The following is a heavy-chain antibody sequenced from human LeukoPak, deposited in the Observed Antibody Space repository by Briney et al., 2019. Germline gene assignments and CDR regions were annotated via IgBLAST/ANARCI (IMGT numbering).Heavy chain of an antibody. CDR3: AMHLGSGSYPDGFDI. D-gene: IGHD3-10*01. Sequence: SETLSLTCIVSGGSISSYYWSWIRQLPGTGLEWIASIYYSGSTNYNPSLKSRVTISVDTSKNQFSLRLSSVTAADTAVYYCAMHLGSGSYPDGFDIWGQGTMVTVSS. CDR2: IYYSGST. J-gene: IGHJ3*02. CDR1: GGSISSYY. V-gene: IGHV4-59*01.